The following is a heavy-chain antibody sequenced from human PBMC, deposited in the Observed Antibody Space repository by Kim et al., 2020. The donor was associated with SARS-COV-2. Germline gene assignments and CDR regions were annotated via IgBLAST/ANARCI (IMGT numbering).Heavy chain of an antibody. D-gene: IGHD5-12*01. CDR3: AKGLHGGYVGGFDY. J-gene: IGHJ4*02. Sequence: GGSLRLSCAASGFTFRSYGMHWVRQAPGKGLEWVAVISYDGSNKYYADSVKGRFTISRDNSKNTLYLQMNSLRPDDTAVYYCAKGLHGGYVGGFDYWGQGTLVTVSS. V-gene: IGHV3-30*18. CDR1: GFTFRSYG. CDR2: ISYDGSNK.